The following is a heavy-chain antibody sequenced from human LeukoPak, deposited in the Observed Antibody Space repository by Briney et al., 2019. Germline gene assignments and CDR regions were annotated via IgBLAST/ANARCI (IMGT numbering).Heavy chain of an antibody. Sequence: SQTLSLTCTVSGGSISSDGYSWSWIRQSPGKGLEWIGYIYYSGITYYNPSLKSRVTISVDTSKNQFSLKLSSVTAADTAVYYCARLKPTMIVDLHGFDPWGQGTLVTVSS. CDR2: IYYSGIT. CDR3: ARLKPTMIVDLHGFDP. V-gene: IGHV4-30-2*06. D-gene: IGHD3-22*01. J-gene: IGHJ5*02. CDR1: GGSISSDGYS.